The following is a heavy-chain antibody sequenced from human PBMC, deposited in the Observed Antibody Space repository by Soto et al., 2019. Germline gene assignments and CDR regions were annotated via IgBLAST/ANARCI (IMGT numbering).Heavy chain of an antibody. J-gene: IGHJ4*02. CDR3: AKLAGAGYCSGGSCSFDY. V-gene: IGHV3-30*18. CDR2: ISYDGSNK. CDR1: GFTFSSYG. D-gene: IGHD2-15*01. Sequence: GGSLRLSCAASGFTFSSYGMHWVRQAPGKGLELVAVISYDGSNKYYADSVKGRFTISRDNSKNTLYLQMNSLRAEDTAVYYCAKLAGAGYCSGGSCSFDYWGQGTLVTVSS.